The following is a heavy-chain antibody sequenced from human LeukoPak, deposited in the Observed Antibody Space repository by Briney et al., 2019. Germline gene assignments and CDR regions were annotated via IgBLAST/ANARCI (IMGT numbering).Heavy chain of an antibody. D-gene: IGHD3-10*01. CDR3: ARKYGSAPNWFDP. V-gene: IGHV4-34*01. CDR1: GGSFSGYY. Sequence: SETLSLTCAVYGGSFSGYYWSWIRQPPGKGLEWIGEINHSGSTNYNPSLKNRVTISVDTSKNQFSLKLSSVTAADTAVYYCARKYGSAPNWFDPWGQGTLVTVSS. CDR2: INHSGST. J-gene: IGHJ5*02.